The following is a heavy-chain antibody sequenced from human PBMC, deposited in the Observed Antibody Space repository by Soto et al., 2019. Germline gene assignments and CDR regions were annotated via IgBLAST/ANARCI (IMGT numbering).Heavy chain of an antibody. CDR1: GFTFTSSA. Sequence: GASVKVSCKASGFTFTSSAVQWVRQARGQRLEWIGWIVVGSGNTNYAQKFQERVTITRDMSTSTAYMELSSLRSEDTAVYYCAAGVDSSGYYVSGMYVWGQGTKVTGSS. D-gene: IGHD3-22*01. V-gene: IGHV1-58*01. CDR3: AAGVDSSGYYVSGMYV. CDR2: IVVGSGNT. J-gene: IGHJ6*02.